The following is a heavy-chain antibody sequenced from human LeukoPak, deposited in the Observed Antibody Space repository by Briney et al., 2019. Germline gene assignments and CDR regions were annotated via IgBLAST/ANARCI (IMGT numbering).Heavy chain of an antibody. Sequence: SETLSLTCAVYGGSFSDDYWSWIRQPPGTGLEWIGEIKPLGTTDYNPSLKSRVTISLDTPKNHFSLNLRSVTAADTAVYYCARGVIRGVIEGWSQGTLVTVSS. CDR2: IKPLGTT. D-gene: IGHD3-10*01. CDR3: ARGVIRGVIEG. J-gene: IGHJ4*02. CDR1: GGSFSDDY. V-gene: IGHV4-34*01.